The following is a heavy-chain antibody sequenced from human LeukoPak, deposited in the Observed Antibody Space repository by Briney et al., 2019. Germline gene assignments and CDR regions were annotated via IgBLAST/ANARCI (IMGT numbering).Heavy chain of an antibody. D-gene: IGHD4-17*01. CDR1: GGSISSGRYY. CDR2: IYTSGST. Sequence: SETLSLTCTVSGGSISSGRYYSSWIRQPAGKGLEWIVRIYTSGSTNYNPSLKSRVTISVDTSKNQFSLKLSSVTAADTAVYYCARASEQYGDWGDYYYYMDVWGKGTTVTISS. V-gene: IGHV4-61*02. J-gene: IGHJ6*03. CDR3: ARASEQYGDWGDYYYYMDV.